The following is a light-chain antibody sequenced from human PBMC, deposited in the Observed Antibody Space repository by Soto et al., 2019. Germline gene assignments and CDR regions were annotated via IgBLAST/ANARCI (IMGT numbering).Light chain of an antibody. CDR1: QSVRSY. V-gene: IGKV3-11*01. Sequence: EIVLTQSPATLSLSPGERATLSCRASQSVRSYLAWYQQKHGQAPRLLIYDASNRATGIPARFSGGGSGTDFTLTIRSLEPEDFAVYYCQQRSNWPPTFRQGTKLEIK. CDR2: DAS. CDR3: QQRSNWPPT. J-gene: IGKJ2*01.